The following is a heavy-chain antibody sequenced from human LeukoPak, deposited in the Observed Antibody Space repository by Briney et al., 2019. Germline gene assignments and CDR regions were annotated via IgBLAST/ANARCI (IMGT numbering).Heavy chain of an antibody. V-gene: IGHV1-46*01. CDR1: GYTFTSYA. D-gene: IGHD5-24*01. Sequence: ASVKVSCKASGYTFTSYAMNWVRQAPGQGLEWMGIINPSGGSTSYAQKFQGRVTMTRDMSTSTVYMELSSLRSEDTAVYYCARRRLNLQFDPWGQGTLVTVSS. CDR3: ARRRLNLQFDP. J-gene: IGHJ5*02. CDR2: INPSGGST.